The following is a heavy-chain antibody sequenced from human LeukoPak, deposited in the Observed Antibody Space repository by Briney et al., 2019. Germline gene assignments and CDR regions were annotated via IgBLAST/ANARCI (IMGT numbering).Heavy chain of an antibody. V-gene: IGHV4-59*01. CDR1: GGSISSYY. CDR2: IYYSGST. Sequence: SETLSLTCTVSGGSISSYYWSWIRQPPGKGLAWIGYIYYSGSTNYNPSLKSRVTISVDTSKNQFSLKLSSVTAADTAVYYCARDRRSVVVPAGSYYYYGMDVWGQGTTVTVSS. CDR3: ARDRRSVVVPAGSYYYYGMDV. J-gene: IGHJ6*02. D-gene: IGHD2-2*01.